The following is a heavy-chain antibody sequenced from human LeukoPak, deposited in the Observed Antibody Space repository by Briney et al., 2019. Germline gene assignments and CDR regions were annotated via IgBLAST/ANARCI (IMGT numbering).Heavy chain of an antibody. V-gene: IGHV1-69*06. CDR2: IIPIFGTA. D-gene: IGHD3-10*01. CDR3: ATTMVRGVITY. J-gene: IGHJ4*02. Sequence: SVKVSCKASGGTFSSYAISWVRQAPGQGLEWMGGIIPIFGTANYAQKFQGRVTITADKSTSTAYMELSSLRSEDTAVYYCATTMVRGVITYWGQGTLVTVSS. CDR1: GGTFSSYA.